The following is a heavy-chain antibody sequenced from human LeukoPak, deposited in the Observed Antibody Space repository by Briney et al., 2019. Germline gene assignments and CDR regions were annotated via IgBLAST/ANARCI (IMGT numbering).Heavy chain of an antibody. Sequence: ASVKVSCKPSGGTFGIYAISWVRQAPGQGLEWVGGIIPLFGAPLYAQKFQGRVTITADERTSTVYMDLSSLRSDDTAVYYCARDEEKAAGSLWGQGTPVIVSS. J-gene: IGHJ4*02. CDR2: IIPLFGAP. V-gene: IGHV1-69*13. CDR1: GGTFGIYA. CDR3: ARDEEKAAGSL. D-gene: IGHD6-13*01.